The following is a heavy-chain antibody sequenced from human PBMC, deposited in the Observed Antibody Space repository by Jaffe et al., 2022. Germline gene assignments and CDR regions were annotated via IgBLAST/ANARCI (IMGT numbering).Heavy chain of an antibody. V-gene: IGHV4-59*01. Sequence: QVQLQESGPGLVKPSETLSLTCTVSGGSISSYYWSWIRQPPGKGLEWIGYIYYSGSTNYNPSLKSRVTISVDTSKNQFSLKLSSVTAADTAVYYCARTYSSMYYFDYWGQGTLVTVSS. CDR2: IYYSGST. CDR3: ARTYSSMYYFDY. J-gene: IGHJ4*02. CDR1: GGSISSYY. D-gene: IGHD6-13*01.